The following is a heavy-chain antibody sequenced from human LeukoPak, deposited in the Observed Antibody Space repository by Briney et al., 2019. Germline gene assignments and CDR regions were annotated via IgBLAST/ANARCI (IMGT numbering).Heavy chain of an antibody. V-gene: IGHV4-34*01. J-gene: IGHJ6*03. CDR2: INHSGST. Sequence: SETLSLTCAVYGGSFSGYYWSWIRQPPGKGLECIGEINHSGSTNYNPSLKSRVTISVDTSKNRFSLKLSSVTAADTAVYYCARVVVGYSSSWYQIYYYYMDVWGKGTTVTVSS. CDR1: GGSFSGYY. CDR3: ARVVVGYSSSWYQIYYYYMDV. D-gene: IGHD6-13*01.